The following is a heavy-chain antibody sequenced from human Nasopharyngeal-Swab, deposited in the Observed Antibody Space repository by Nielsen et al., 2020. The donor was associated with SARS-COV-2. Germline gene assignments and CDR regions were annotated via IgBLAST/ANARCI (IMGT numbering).Heavy chain of an antibody. CDR2: INAGNGNT. Sequence: ASVKVSCKASGYTFTSYAMHWVRQAPGQRLEWMGWINAGNGNTKYSQKFKGRVTITRDTSASTAYMGLSSLRSEDTAVYYCARAPRDYSNYGGYYYYYYYMDVWGKGTTVTVSS. V-gene: IGHV1-3*01. CDR1: GYTFTSYA. CDR3: ARAPRDYSNYGGYYYYYYYMDV. J-gene: IGHJ6*03. D-gene: IGHD4-11*01.